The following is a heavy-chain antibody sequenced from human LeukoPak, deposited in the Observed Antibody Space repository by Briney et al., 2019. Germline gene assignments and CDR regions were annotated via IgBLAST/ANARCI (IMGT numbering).Heavy chain of an antibody. D-gene: IGHD6-19*01. Sequence: PGGSLRLSCAASGFTFGDYAMHWIRHAPGTGLEWVSGSSWNSGSISYADSVQGRFTISRDNATDSLSMQMNSLRAEDTALYYCATDIRGMGQWLGFDSSGHGTLVTVSS. CDR3: ATDIRGMGQWLGFDS. CDR2: SSWNSGSI. CDR1: GFTFGDYA. J-gene: IGHJ4*01. V-gene: IGHV3-9*01.